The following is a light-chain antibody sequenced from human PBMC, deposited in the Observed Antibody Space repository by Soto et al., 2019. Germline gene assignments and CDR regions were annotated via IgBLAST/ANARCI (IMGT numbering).Light chain of an antibody. Sequence: QSALTQPASVSGSPGQSITISCTGTSSDVGGYNYVSWYQQHPGKAPKLMIYDVSNRPSGVANRFSGSKSGNTASLTISGRQAEDEADYYCSSYTGSSTLVVFGGGTQLTVL. V-gene: IGLV2-14*01. J-gene: IGLJ2*01. CDR2: DVS. CDR1: SSDVGGYNY. CDR3: SSYTGSSTLVV.